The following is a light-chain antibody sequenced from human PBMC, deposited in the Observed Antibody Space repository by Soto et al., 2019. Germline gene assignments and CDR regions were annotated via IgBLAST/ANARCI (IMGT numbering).Light chain of an antibody. CDR3: QQYNNWPPDRT. CDR1: QSVGRN. V-gene: IGKV3-15*01. Sequence: EIVMTPSPATLSVSPGERANLSCRASQSVGRNLAWYQQKPGQAPRLLIYGASTRATGIRARFSGSGSGTEFTLTISSLQSEDFAIYFCQQYNNWPPDRTFGQGTKVEIK. J-gene: IGKJ1*01. CDR2: GAS.